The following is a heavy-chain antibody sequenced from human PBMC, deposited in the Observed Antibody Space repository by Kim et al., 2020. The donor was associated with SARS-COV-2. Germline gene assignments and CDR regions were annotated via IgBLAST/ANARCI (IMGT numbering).Heavy chain of an antibody. Sequence: GESLKISCEASGYDFTSYYITWVRQMPGKGLEWLGRIDPSDSYTNYSPSFKGHVTMSVDTSMSTAFLQWTSLTAPDTAIYYCARRLGSCTPSTCFTSADFDYWGQGTQVTVSS. CDR1: GYDFTSYY. CDR2: IDPSDSYT. CDR3: ARRLGSCTPSTCFTSADFDY. D-gene: IGHD2-8*01. V-gene: IGHV5-10-1*01. J-gene: IGHJ4*02.